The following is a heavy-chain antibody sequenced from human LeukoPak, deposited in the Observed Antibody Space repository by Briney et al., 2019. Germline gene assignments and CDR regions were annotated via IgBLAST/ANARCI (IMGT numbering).Heavy chain of an antibody. D-gene: IGHD2-2*01. CDR1: GFTFSSYA. Sequence: PGGSLRLTCAASGFTFSSYAMSWVRQAPGKGLEWVSAISGSGGSTYYADSVKGRFTISRDNSKNTLYLQMNSLRAEDTAVYYCARDRWVPAAYADYWGQGTLVTVSS. J-gene: IGHJ4*02. CDR3: ARDRWVPAAYADY. CDR2: ISGSGGST. V-gene: IGHV3-23*01.